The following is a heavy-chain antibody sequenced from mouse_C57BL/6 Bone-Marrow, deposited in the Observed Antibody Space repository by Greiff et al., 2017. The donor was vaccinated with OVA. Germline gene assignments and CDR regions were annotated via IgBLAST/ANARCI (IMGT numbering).Heavy chain of an antibody. CDR2: ISNLAYSI. J-gene: IGHJ4*01. D-gene: IGHD2-1*01. V-gene: IGHV5-15*04. CDR1: GFTFSDYG. Sequence: EVKVVESGGGLVQPGGSLKLSCAASGFTFSDYGMAWVRQAPRKGPEWVAFISNLAYSIYYADTVTGRFTISRENAKNTLYLEMNSLRSDDTTMYYGARRWGNFYYAMDYWGQGTSVTVSS. CDR3: ARRWGNFYYAMDY.